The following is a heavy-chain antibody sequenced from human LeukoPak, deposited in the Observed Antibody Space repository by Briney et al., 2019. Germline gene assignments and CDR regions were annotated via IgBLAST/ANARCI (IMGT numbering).Heavy chain of an antibody. CDR1: GITLSNYG. CDR3: AKRGVVIRAVLVVGFHKEAYYFDS. CDR2: ISDRGGST. Sequence: PGRSLRLSCVVSGITLSNYGMSGVRQAPAQGMEWVAGISDRGGSTHYAVSVKGRFTISRDNPKNTLYLQMNSLRSEDTAVYFCAKRGVVIRAVLVVGFHKEAYYFDSWGQGALVTVSS. D-gene: IGHD2-15*01. V-gene: IGHV3-23*01. J-gene: IGHJ4*02.